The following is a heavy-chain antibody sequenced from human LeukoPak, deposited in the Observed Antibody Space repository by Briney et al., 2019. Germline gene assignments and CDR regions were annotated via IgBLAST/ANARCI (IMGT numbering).Heavy chain of an antibody. CDR3: AGSSITSCGVAPYYFDY. J-gene: IGHJ4*02. CDR1: GGSISSYY. V-gene: IGHV4-59*01. D-gene: IGHD3-3*01. Sequence: SETLSLTCTASGGSISSYYWSWIRQPPGKGLEWIGYIYYSGSTNYNPSLKSRVTISVDTSKNQFSLKLSSVTAADTAVYYCAGSSITSCGVAPYYFDYWGQGTLVTVSS. CDR2: IYYSGST.